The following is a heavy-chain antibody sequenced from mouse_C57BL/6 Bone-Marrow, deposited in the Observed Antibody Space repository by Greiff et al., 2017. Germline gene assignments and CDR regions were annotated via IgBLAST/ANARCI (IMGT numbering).Heavy chain of an antibody. J-gene: IGHJ4*01. V-gene: IGHV5-6*01. CDR2: ISSGGSYT. D-gene: IGHD2-5*01. CDR1: GFTFSSYG. Sequence: EVKLVESGGDLVKPGGSLKLSCAASGFTFSSYGMSWVRQTPDKRLEWVATISSGGSYTYYPDSVKGRFTIARDNAKNTLYLQLSSLKSEDTAMYYCARHSYSNYEDYYAMDYWGQGTSVTVSS. CDR3: ARHSYSNYEDYYAMDY.